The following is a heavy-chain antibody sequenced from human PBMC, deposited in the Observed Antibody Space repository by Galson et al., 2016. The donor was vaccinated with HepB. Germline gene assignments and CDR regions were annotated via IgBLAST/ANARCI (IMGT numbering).Heavy chain of an antibody. CDR2: ISWNSGTK. D-gene: IGHD5-24*01. J-gene: IGHJ4*02. V-gene: IGHV3-9*01. CDR1: GFTFDDYA. CDR3: AKVGDGYNAYYFDY. Sequence: SLRLSCAGSGFTFDDYAMHWVRHAPGKGLEWVSGISWNSGTKDYADSVEGRFAISRDNAKSSLYLQMNSLRAEDTALYYCAKVGDGYNAYYFDYWGPGTLVTVSS.